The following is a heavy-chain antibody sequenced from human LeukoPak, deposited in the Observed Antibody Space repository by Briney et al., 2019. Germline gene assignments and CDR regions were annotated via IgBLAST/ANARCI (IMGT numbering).Heavy chain of an antibody. CDR3: ARDALIDAFDI. Sequence: ASVNVSCKASGYTFTGYYMHWVRQAPGQGREWMGWINPNSGGTNYAQKFQGRVTMTRDTSISTAYMELSRLRSDDTAVYYCARDALIDAFDIWGQGTMVTVSS. CDR1: GYTFTGYY. D-gene: IGHD3-16*01. J-gene: IGHJ3*02. CDR2: INPNSGGT. V-gene: IGHV1-2*02.